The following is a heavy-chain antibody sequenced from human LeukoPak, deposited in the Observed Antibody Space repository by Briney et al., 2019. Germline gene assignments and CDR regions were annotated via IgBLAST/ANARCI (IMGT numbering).Heavy chain of an antibody. J-gene: IGHJ5*02. CDR1: GGSISGYY. V-gene: IGHV4-59*08. D-gene: IGHD6-19*01. CDR2: IYYSGST. Sequence: SETLSLTCTVSGGSISGYYGSWIRQPPGKGLEWIGYIYYSGSTNYNPSLRSRVTISVDTSKNQFSLKLSSVTAADTAVYYCARAYSSGWNWFDPWGQGTLVTVSS. CDR3: ARAYSSGWNWFDP.